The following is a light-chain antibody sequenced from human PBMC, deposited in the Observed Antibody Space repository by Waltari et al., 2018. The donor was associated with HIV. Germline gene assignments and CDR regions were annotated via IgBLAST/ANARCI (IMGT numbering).Light chain of an antibody. CDR2: WAS. Sequence: DIVMTQSTDSLAVSLGERATINCKSSQSVLFSSQNKNYLAWYQHKPGQPPKLLISWASSPESGVPYRFSGGGSGTDFTLTISSLQAEDVAVYFCQQYFISPPTSGRGTKLEI. V-gene: IGKV4-1*01. CDR1: QSVLFSSQNKNY. CDR3: QQYFISPPT. J-gene: IGKJ2*01.